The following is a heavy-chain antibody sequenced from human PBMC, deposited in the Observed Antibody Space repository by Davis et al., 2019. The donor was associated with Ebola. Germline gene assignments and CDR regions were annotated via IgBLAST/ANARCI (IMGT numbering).Heavy chain of an antibody. J-gene: IGHJ5*02. CDR2: ISSSSSYI. Sequence: GESLKISCAASGFTFSSYSMNWVRQAPGKGLEWVSSISSSSSYIYYADSVKGRLTISRDNAKNSLYLQMNSLRAEDTAVYYCARAGGSGWFDPWGQGTLVTVSS. CDR1: GFTFSSYS. D-gene: IGHD2-15*01. CDR3: ARAGGSGWFDP. V-gene: IGHV3-21*01.